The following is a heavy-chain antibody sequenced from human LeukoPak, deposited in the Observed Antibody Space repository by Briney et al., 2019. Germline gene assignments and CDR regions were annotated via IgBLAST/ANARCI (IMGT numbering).Heavy chain of an antibody. V-gene: IGHV1-2*02. Sequence: VASVKVSCKASGYTFTGYYIHWVRQAPGQGLEWMGWTNPNSGGTNYAQKFQGRVTMTRDTSISTAYMELSRLRSDDTAVYYCARDNGYGSGSYYLIDYWGQGTLVTVSS. CDR2: TNPNSGGT. J-gene: IGHJ4*02. CDR1: GYTFTGYY. CDR3: ARDNGYGSGSYYLIDY. D-gene: IGHD3-10*01.